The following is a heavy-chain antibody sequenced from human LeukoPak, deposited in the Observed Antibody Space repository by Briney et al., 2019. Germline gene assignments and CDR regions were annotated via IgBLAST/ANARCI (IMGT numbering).Heavy chain of an antibody. CDR1: GFTVSSSY. D-gene: IGHD2-2*02. CDR2: IYSGGST. J-gene: IGHJ4*02. CDR3: ARDSFNCSSTSCYRHPFDY. Sequence: GGSLRLSCAASGFTVSSSYMSWVRQAPGKGLEWVSVIYSGGSTYYADSVKGRFTISRDNSKNTLYLQMNSLRAEDTAVYYCARDSFNCSSTSCYRHPFDYWGQGTLVTVSS. V-gene: IGHV3-53*01.